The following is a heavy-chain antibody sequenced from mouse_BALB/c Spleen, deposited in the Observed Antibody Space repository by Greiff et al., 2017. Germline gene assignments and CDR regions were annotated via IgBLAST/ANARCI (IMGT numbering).Heavy chain of an antibody. D-gene: IGHD2-3*01. CDR3: AILYDGYYQFAY. V-gene: IGHV5-17*02. J-gene: IGHJ3*01. CDR1: GFTFSSFG. Sequence: DVHLVESGGGLVQPGGSRKLSCAASGFTFSSFGMHWVRQAPEQGLEWVAYISSGSSTIYYADTVKGRFTISRDNPKNTLFLQMTSLRSEDTAMYYCAILYDGYYQFAYWGQGTLVTVSA. CDR2: ISSGSSTI.